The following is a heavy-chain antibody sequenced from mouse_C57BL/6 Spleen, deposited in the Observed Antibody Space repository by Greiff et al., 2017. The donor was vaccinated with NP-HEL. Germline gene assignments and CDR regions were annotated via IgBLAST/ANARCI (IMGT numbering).Heavy chain of an antibody. D-gene: IGHD1-1*01. V-gene: IGHV1-54*01. J-gene: IGHJ2*01. CDR3: ARLNYYGSSDGY. CDR1: GYAFTNYL. Sequence: QVQLQQSGAELVRPGTSVKVSCKASGYAFTNYLIEWVKQRPGQGLEWIGVINPGSGGTNYNEKFKGKATLTADKSSSTAYMQLSSLTSEDSAVYFCARLNYYGSSDGYWGQGTTLTVSS. CDR2: INPGSGGT.